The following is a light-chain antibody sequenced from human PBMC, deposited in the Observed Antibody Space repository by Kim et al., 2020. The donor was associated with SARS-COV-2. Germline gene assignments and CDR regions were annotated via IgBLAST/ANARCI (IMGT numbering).Light chain of an antibody. V-gene: IGLV3-21*01. Sequence: SYELTQPPSVSVAPGKTARITCGGNNIGSKSVHWYQQKPGQAPLVVIYYDSDRPSGIPERFSGSNSGNTATLTISRVEVGDEADYYCQVWDSSSDHVVFGGGTQLTV. CDR3: QVWDSSSDHVV. J-gene: IGLJ2*01. CDR1: NIGSKS. CDR2: YDS.